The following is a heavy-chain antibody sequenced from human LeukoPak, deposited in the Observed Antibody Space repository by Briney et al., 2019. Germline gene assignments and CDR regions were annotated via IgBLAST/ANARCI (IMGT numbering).Heavy chain of an antibody. J-gene: IGHJ4*02. CDR3: ARGYSIDY. CDR2: IYYSGST. D-gene: IGHD4-11*01. V-gene: IGHV4-39*07. Sequence: AETLSLTGTVSGGSISSSSYYWGWIRQPPGKGLEWIGSIYYSGSTYYNPSLKSRVTISVDTSKNQFSLKLSSVTAADTAVSYCARGYSIDYWGQGTLVTVSS. CDR1: GGSISSSSYY.